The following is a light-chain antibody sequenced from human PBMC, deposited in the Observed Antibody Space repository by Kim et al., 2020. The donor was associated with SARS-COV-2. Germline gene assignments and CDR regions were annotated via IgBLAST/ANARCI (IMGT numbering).Light chain of an antibody. Sequence: DIQMTQSPSTLSASVGDRVTITCRASQSISGWLAWYQQKPGKAPKLLFYKASSLESGVPSRFSGSGSGTEFTLTVSSLQPDDFATCYCQRYNSYPWTFGQGTKVDSK. CDR3: QRYNSYPWT. CDR1: QSISGW. V-gene: IGKV1-5*03. J-gene: IGKJ1*01. CDR2: KAS.